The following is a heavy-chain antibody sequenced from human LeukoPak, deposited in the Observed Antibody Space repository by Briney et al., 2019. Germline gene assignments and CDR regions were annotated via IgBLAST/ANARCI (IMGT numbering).Heavy chain of an antibody. CDR1: GGTFSSYA. CDR3: ARDISYYDSSGYYGD. J-gene: IGHJ4*02. CDR2: IIPIFGIA. Sequence: SVKVSCKASGGTFSSYAISWVRQAPGQGLEWMGRIIPIFGIANYAQKFQGRVTITADKSTSTAYMELSSLRSEDTAVYYCARDISYYDSSGYYGDWGQGTLVTVSS. D-gene: IGHD3-22*01. V-gene: IGHV1-69*04.